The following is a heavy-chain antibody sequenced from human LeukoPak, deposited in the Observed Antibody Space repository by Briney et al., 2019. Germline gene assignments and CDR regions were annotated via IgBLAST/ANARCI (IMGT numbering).Heavy chain of an antibody. Sequence: GGSLRLSCAASGFTFTSYSMNWVRQAPGKGLEWVSGISGSGDSTYYADSVKGRFTISRDNSKNTLYLQMNSLRVEDTAAYYCAKVRAPSGWFNSDYWGQGTLVTVSS. CDR2: ISGSGDST. CDR1: GFTFTSYS. CDR3: AKVRAPSGWFNSDY. J-gene: IGHJ4*02. V-gene: IGHV3-23*01. D-gene: IGHD6-19*01.